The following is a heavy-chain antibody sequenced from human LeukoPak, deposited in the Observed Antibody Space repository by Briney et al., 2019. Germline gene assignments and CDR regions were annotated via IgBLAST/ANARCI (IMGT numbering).Heavy chain of an antibody. V-gene: IGHV4-59*01. CDR1: GGSISSYY. CDR3: AREVGDYGPDAFDI. J-gene: IGHJ3*02. Sequence: SETLSLTCTVSGGSISSYYWSWIRQPPGKGLEWIGYIYHSGSTKYNPSLKSRVTISVDTSKNQFSLKLSSVTAADTAVYYCAREVGDYGPDAFDIWGQGTMVTVSS. D-gene: IGHD4-17*01. CDR2: IYHSGST.